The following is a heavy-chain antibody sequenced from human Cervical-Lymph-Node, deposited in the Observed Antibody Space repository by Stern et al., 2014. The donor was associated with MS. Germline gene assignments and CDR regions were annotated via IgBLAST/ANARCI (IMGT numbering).Heavy chain of an antibody. J-gene: IGHJ4*02. Sequence: QVQLVESGGGVVQPGRSLRVSCATAGFTFTSYAMNWVRQAPGKGLEWVAVISYDGNTKYHADSVKGRFTISRDNSKNTLYLQMSSLRAEDTAVYYCVRERSSRGFDYWGQGSLVTVSS. CDR1: GFTFTSYA. CDR2: ISYDGNTK. CDR3: VRERSSRGFDY. D-gene: IGHD5/OR15-5a*01. V-gene: IGHV3-30-3*01.